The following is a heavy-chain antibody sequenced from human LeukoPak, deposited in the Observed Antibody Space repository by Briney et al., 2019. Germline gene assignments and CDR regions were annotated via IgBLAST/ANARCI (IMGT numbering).Heavy chain of an antibody. J-gene: IGHJ4*02. D-gene: IGHD3-3*01. CDR2: IYTSRST. Sequence: SETLSLTCTVSGGSISSGSYYWSWIRQPAGKGLEWVGRIYTSRSTNSNPSLKSRVTISVVPPNNQLAVELTSVTAPDPAVQSCAAFPFLRFLEWSIDYWGQGTLVTVSS. CDR1: GGSISSGSYY. V-gene: IGHV4-61*02. CDR3: AAFPFLRFLEWSIDY.